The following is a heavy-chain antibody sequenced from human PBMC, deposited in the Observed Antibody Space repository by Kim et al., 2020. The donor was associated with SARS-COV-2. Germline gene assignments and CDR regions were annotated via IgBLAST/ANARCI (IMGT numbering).Heavy chain of an antibody. CDR3: AKLKTFGVVNPSDY. V-gene: IGHV3-23*01. D-gene: IGHD3-3*01. J-gene: IGHJ4*02. Sequence: ADPVKGRFNISRDNSTNTLYLQMNSLRAEDTAVYYCAKLKTFGVVNPSDYWGQGTLVTVSS.